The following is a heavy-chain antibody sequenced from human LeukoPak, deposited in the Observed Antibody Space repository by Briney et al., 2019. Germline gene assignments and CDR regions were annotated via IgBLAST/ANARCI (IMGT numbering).Heavy chain of an antibody. V-gene: IGHV3-48*01. J-gene: IGHJ4*02. Sequence: PRRSPRLSCAASGFTFSNNAMNSVSPAPGNRPQWVSYITASSSTISYADSVRGRFTISRDNAKKSLYLQMNSLRAEDTAVYYCATIVGAFFDNWCQVTLVTVSS. CDR1: GFTFSNNA. CDR2: ITASSSTI. D-gene: IGHD1-26*01. CDR3: ATIVGAFFDN.